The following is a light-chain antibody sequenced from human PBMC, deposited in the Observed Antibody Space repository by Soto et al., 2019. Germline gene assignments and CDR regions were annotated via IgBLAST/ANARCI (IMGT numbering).Light chain of an antibody. CDR2: GAS. CDR1: QSVSSSY. J-gene: IGKJ2*01. CDR3: QQYGSSYT. V-gene: IGKV3-20*01. Sequence: EIVLTQSPGTLSLSPGERATLSCRASQSVSSSYLAWYQQKPGQAPRLLIYGASSRATGIPDRFSGSGSGTDFTLTISRLEPEDFAVYYCQQYGSSYTFGQGPKLETK.